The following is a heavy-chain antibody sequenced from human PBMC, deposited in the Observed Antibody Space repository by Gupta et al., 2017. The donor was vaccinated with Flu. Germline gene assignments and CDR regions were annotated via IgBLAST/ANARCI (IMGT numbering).Heavy chain of an antibody. CDR2: LIPIFGTP. D-gene: IGHD6-13*01. CDR3: ARGGSSWYRYYLDY. Sequence: QVQLVQSGAEVRKPGSSVRVSCKASGGPFRGYAISWVRQAPGQGLEWMGGLIPIFGTPEYSLKFQDRVTITADESTTTAYMELDSLRFEDTAVYYCARGGSSWYRYYLDYWGQGTLITVSS. CDR1: GGPFRGYA. V-gene: IGHV1-69*01. J-gene: IGHJ4*02.